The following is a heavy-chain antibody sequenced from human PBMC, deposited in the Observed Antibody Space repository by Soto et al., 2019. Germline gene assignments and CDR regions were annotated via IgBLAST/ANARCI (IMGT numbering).Heavy chain of an antibody. D-gene: IGHD4-17*01. Sequence: EVQLVESGGGLVKPGGSLRLSCAASGFTFSNAWMSWVRQAPGKGLEWVGRIKSKTDGGTTDYAAPVKGRFTISRDDSKNTLYLQMISLKTEDTAVYYCTTNYGDYVYFDYWGQGTLVTVSS. CDR1: GFTFSNAW. J-gene: IGHJ4*02. CDR3: TTNYGDYVYFDY. V-gene: IGHV3-15*01. CDR2: IKSKTDGGTT.